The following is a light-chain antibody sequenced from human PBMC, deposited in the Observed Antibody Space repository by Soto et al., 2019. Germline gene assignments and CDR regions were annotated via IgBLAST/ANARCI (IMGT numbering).Light chain of an antibody. CDR2: DAS. J-gene: IGKJ4*01. CDR1: QGIRND. V-gene: IGKV1-6*01. Sequence: AIQMTQSPSSLSASVGDRVTITCRASQGIRNDLSWYQQKPGEAPELLIYDASSLQSGVPSRFSGSGSGTDFSLTISSLQPEDFGTYYCLQDDSYPLTFGGGTKVEIK. CDR3: LQDDSYPLT.